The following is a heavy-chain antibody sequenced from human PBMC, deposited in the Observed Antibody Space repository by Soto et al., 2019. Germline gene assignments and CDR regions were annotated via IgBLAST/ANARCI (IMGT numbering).Heavy chain of an antibody. CDR1: GWSFSGYY. D-gene: IGHD3-10*01. V-gene: IGHV4-34*01. Sequence: PXETLSLTCALYGWSFSGYYWSWIRKPPGKGLEWIGEINHSGSTNYNPSLKSRVTISVDTSKNQFSLKLSSVTAADTAVYYCARWFYYGSGSYYEYYYYGMDARRQGTTFTVSS. CDR2: INHSGST. CDR3: ARWFYYGSGSYYEYYYYGMDA. J-gene: IGHJ6*02.